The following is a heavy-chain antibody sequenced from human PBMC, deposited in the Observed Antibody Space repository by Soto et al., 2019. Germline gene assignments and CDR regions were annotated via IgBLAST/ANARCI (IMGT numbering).Heavy chain of an antibody. CDR3: GREPDCGGDCSPGRVLLYGMDV. Sequence: ASVKVSCKASGYTFTSYYMNWVRQAPGQGLEWLGIINPSVGSTTYAQKFQGRVTITTDESTSTAYMELSSLRSEDTAVYYCGREPDCGGDCSPGRVLLYGMDVWGQGTTVTVSS. J-gene: IGHJ6*02. V-gene: IGHV1-46*01. D-gene: IGHD2-21*02. CDR1: GYTFTSYY. CDR2: INPSVGST.